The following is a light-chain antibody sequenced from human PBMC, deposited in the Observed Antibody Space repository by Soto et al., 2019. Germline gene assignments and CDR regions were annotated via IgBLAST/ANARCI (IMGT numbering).Light chain of an antibody. V-gene: IGLV2-14*01. Sequence: QSALTQPPSASGSPGQSVTISCTGTSSDVGGYNYVSWYQQHPGKAPKLMIYEVSNRPSGVSNRFSGSKSGNTASLTISGLQAEDEADYYCSSYTSSSTNVVFGGGTKVTVL. J-gene: IGLJ2*01. CDR3: SSYTSSSTNVV. CDR2: EVS. CDR1: SSDVGGYNY.